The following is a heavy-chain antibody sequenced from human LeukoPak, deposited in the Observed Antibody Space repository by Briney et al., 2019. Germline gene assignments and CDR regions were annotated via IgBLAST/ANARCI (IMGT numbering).Heavy chain of an antibody. CDR1: GYTLTGYY. CDR2: INPNSGGT. J-gene: IGHJ4*02. CDR3: ARGNYDYIWGSYRYTGLRY. Sequence: GASVKVSCKASGYTLTGYYMHWVRQAPGQGLEWMGWINPNSGGTNYAQKFQGRVTMTRDTSISTAYMELSSLRSEDTAVYYCARGNYDYIWGSYRYTGLRYWGQGTLVTVSS. V-gene: IGHV1-2*02. D-gene: IGHD3-16*02.